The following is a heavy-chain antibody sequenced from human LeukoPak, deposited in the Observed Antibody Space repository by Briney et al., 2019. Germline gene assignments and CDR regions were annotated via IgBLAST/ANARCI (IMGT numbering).Heavy chain of an antibody. CDR1: GGTFSSYA. J-gene: IGHJ5*02. CDR3: ARRNRPNYSSYVDYPNNWFDP. Sequence: SVKVSCKASGGTFSSYAISWVRQAPGQGLEWMGGIIPIFGTANYAQKFQGRVTITADESTSTAYMELSSLRSEDTAVYYCARRNRPNYSSYVDYPNNWFDPWGQGTLVTASS. CDR2: IIPIFGTA. V-gene: IGHV1-69*13. D-gene: IGHD6-6*01.